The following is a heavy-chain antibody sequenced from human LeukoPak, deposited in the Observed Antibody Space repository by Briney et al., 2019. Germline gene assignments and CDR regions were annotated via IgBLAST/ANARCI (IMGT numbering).Heavy chain of an antibody. J-gene: IGHJ3*02. CDR3: ASTLPGYYDSSGYSI. D-gene: IGHD3-22*01. CDR2: IYPGDSDT. CDR1: GYSFTSYW. V-gene: IGHV5-51*01. Sequence: GESLKISCKGSGYSFTSYWIGWVRQMPGKGLEWMGIIYPGDSDTRYSPSFQGQVTISADKSISTAYLQWSSLKASDTAMYYCASTLPGYYDSSGYSIWGQGTMVTVSS.